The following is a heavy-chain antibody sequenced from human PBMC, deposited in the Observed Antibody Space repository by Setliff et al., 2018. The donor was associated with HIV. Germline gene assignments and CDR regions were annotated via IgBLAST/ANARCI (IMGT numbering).Heavy chain of an antibody. CDR3: AGPRGDEAFDV. J-gene: IGHJ3*01. CDR1: GGSSRTYS. Sequence: GASVKVSCKASGGSSRTYSINWVRQAPGQGLEWMGQFIAVLDITSYAQKFQGRLTITADESTSTMYMELSSLRSDDTAVYYCAGPRGDEAFDVWGQGTMVTVSS. CDR2: FIAVLDIT. V-gene: IGHV1-69*10. D-gene: IGHD3-10*01.